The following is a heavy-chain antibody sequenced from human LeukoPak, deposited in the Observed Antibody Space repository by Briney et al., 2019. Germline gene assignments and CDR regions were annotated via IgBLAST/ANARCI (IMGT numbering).Heavy chain of an antibody. J-gene: IGHJ4*02. CDR3: ASSVIAAASLSFDY. CDR2: IYYSGST. D-gene: IGHD6-13*01. CDR1: GGSISSYY. Sequence: SETLSLTCTVSGGSISSYYWSWIRQPPGKGLEWIGYIYYSGSTNYNPSLRSRVTISVDTSKNQFSLKLSSVTAADTAVYYCASSVIAAASLSFDYWGQGTLVTVSS. V-gene: IGHV4-59*01.